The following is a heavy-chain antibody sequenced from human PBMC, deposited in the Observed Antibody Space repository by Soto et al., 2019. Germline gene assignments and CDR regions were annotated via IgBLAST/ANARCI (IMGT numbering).Heavy chain of an antibody. V-gene: IGHV3-7*01. CDR3: ARRYLGGDGIGY. D-gene: IGHD2-21*02. J-gene: IGHJ4*02. Sequence: GGALRLSCAASGFTFTDYWINWVRQTPGRGLEGVANVNRDVREKNYVSSVKCRFTTSRDNSDPTVYLEMNSLRAEDTAVYFCARRYLGGDGIGYWGQGTLVTVSS. CDR1: GFTFTDYW. CDR2: VNRDVREK.